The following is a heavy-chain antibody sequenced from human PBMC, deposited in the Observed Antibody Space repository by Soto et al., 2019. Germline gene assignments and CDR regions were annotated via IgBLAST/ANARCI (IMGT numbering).Heavy chain of an antibody. D-gene: IGHD2-2*01. CDR1: DFSFTSHG. V-gene: IGHV1-18*04. CDR2: ISIYNGNT. J-gene: IGHJ4*02. Sequence: SSVKVSCKAYDFSFTSHGISWVRQAPGQGLEWMGWISIYNGNTNYAQQFQGRATMTTDTSTSTAYMELRSLRSDDTAMYFCAIYHLELFRFDYWGQGTLVTVSS. CDR3: AIYHLELFRFDY.